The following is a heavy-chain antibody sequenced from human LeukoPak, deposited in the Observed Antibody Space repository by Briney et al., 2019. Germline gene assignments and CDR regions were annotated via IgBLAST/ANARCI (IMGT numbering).Heavy chain of an antibody. J-gene: IGHJ6*02. D-gene: IGHD3-16*01. CDR1: GYTFSDYY. Sequence: ASVKVSCKASGYTFSDYYIHWVRQAPGQGLEWLGWINSNSGNTKYGQTFQGRVTMTRDTSISTFYMDLIGLKSDDTAVYYRASGRRGGYGLDVWDQGTTVTVSS. CDR3: ASGRRGGYGLDV. V-gene: IGHV1-2*02. CDR2: INSNSGNT.